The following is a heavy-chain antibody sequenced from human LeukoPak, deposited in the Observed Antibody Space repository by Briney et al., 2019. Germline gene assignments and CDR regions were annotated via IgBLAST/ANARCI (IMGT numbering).Heavy chain of an antibody. D-gene: IGHD5-24*01. V-gene: IGHV3-30-3*01. CDR3: AREGWDGYNPDY. Sequence: TGGSLRLSCAASGFTFSSYAMHWVRQAPGKGLEWVAVISYDGSNKYYADSVKGRFTISRDNSKNTLYLQMNSLRAEDTAVYYCAREGWDGYNPDYWGQGTLVTVSS. CDR2: ISYDGSNK. J-gene: IGHJ4*02. CDR1: GFTFSSYA.